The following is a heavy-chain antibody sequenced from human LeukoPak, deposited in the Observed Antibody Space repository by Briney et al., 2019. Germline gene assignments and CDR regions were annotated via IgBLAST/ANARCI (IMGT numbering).Heavy chain of an antibody. J-gene: IGHJ4*02. CDR2: ISSGSSTI. V-gene: IGHV3-48*02. CDR1: GFTFSSYS. D-gene: IGHD2-21*02. CDR3: ASLDSVVVTAMGYY. Sequence: PGGSLRLSCAASGFTFSSYSMNWVRQAPGKGLEWVSYISSGSSTIYYADSVKGRFTVSRDNAKNSLYLQMNSLRDEDTAVYYCASLDSVVVTAMGYYWGQETLVTVSS.